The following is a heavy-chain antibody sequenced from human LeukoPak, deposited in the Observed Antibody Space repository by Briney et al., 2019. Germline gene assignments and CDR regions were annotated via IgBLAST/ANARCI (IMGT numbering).Heavy chain of an antibody. J-gene: IGHJ3*02. Sequence: PGGSLRLSCAASGFTFNKHWMHWVRQAPGKGLVWVSRINSDGSSTSYEYSVKCRFTLSRDNAKNTLFLQMNSLRAEDTAVYYCARTGTAMVSAFDIWGQGTLVTASS. CDR1: GFTFNKHW. V-gene: IGHV3-74*01. CDR2: INSDGSST. CDR3: ARTGTAMVSAFDI. D-gene: IGHD5-18*01.